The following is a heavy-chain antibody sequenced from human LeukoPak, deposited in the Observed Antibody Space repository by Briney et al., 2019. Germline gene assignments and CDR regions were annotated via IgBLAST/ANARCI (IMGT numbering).Heavy chain of an antibody. D-gene: IGHD5-24*01. CDR2: INPSGGST. V-gene: IGHV1-46*01. CDR1: GYTFTSCY. J-gene: IGHJ3*02. Sequence: ASVKVSCKASGYTFTSCYMHWVRQAPGQGLEWMGIINPSGGSTSYAQKFQGRVTMTRDTSTSTVYMELSSLRSEDTAVYYCARGVEMVNWRDAFDIWGQGTMVTVSS. CDR3: ARGVEMVNWRDAFDI.